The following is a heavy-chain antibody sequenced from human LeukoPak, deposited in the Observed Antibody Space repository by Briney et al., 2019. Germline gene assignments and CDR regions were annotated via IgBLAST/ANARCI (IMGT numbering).Heavy chain of an antibody. V-gene: IGHV4-61*09. D-gene: IGHD2-2*01. CDR1: GGSISSGSYY. CDR2: IYTSGST. CDR3: ARGDCRTTSCSEGWFDS. J-gene: IGHJ5*01. Sequence: SQTLSLTCTVSGGSISSGSYYWSWIRQPAGKGLEWIGHIYTSGSTNYNPSLKSRATISVDTSENQLSLTLNSVTAADTAVYYCARGDCRTTSCSEGWFDSWGQGTLVTVSS.